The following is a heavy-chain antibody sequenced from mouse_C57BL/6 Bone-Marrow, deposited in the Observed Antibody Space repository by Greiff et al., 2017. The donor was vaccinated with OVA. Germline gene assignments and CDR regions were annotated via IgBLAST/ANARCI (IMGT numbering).Heavy chain of an antibody. J-gene: IGHJ1*03. Sequence: VQLQQSGAELARPGASVKLSCKASGYTFTSYGISWVKQRTGQGLEWIGEIYPRSGNTYYNEKFKGKATLTADKSSSTAYMELRSLTSADSAVYFCARKGITTVVAPYWYFDVWGTGTTVTVSS. CDR1: GYTFTSYG. CDR2: IYPRSGNT. D-gene: IGHD1-1*01. CDR3: ARKGITTVVAPYWYFDV. V-gene: IGHV1-81*01.